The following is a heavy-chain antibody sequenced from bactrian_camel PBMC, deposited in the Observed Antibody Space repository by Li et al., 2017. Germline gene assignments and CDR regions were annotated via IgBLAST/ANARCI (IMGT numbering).Heavy chain of an antibody. V-gene: IGHV3S1*01. Sequence: HVQLVESGGGSVQAGGSLRLSCAWSDYSFIPYCMGWFRRAPGKEREGIAAIDVDDEGTTNYADSVKGRFTISKDIAKKTLYLQMNSLKPEDTAMYYCATEERSLIGEPCKNAQMTRPMDYWGKGTQVTVS. D-gene: IGHD1*01. J-gene: IGHJ7*01. CDR1: DYSFIPYC. CDR2: IDVDDEGTT.